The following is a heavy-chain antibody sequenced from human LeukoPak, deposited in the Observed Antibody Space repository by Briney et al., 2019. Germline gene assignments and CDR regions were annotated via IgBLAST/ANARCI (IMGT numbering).Heavy chain of an antibody. V-gene: IGHV4-59*01. CDR2: IYYRGST. D-gene: IGHD3-22*01. Sequence: PSETLSLTCTVSSDSFSDYSWSWIRQPPGKGLEWIGFIYYRGSTNYNPSLKSRVTISVDTSKNQFSLKLNSVTAADTAVYYCARLGNSGIYFRYYYMGVWGKGTTVTVSS. CDR3: ARLGNSGIYFRYYYMGV. J-gene: IGHJ6*03. CDR1: SDSFSDYS.